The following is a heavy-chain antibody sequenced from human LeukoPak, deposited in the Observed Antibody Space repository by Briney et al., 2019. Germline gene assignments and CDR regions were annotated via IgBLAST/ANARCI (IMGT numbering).Heavy chain of an antibody. CDR1: GFTFSSYG. V-gene: IGHV3-30*18. CDR2: ISYDGSNK. D-gene: IGHD4-17*01. Sequence: QPGRSLRLSCAASGFTFSSYGMHWVRQAPGKRLEWVAVISYDGSNKYYADSVKGRFTISRDNSKNTLYLQMNSLRAEDTAVYYCAKDGTVTDAFDYWGQGTLVTVSS. CDR3: AKDGTVTDAFDY. J-gene: IGHJ4*02.